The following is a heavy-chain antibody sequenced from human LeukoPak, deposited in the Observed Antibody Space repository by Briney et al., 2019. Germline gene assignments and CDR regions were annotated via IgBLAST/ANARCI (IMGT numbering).Heavy chain of an antibody. J-gene: IGHJ4*02. D-gene: IGHD3-10*01. CDR3: ARDRGPYYFDY. CDR1: GYTFTGYY. Sequence: ASVKVSCKASGYTFTGYYMHWVRQASGQGLEWMGWINPNSGGTNYAQKFQGRVTMTRDTSINTAYMELSRLTSDDTAVYYCARDRGPYYFDYWGQGTLVTVSS. CDR2: INPNSGGT. V-gene: IGHV1-2*02.